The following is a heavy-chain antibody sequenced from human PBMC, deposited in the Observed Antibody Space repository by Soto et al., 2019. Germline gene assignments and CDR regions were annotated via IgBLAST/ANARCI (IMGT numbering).Heavy chain of an antibody. CDR3: AHSGSPGDYFDY. V-gene: IGHV5-10-1*04. D-gene: IGHD1-26*01. Sequence: PGESLKISCNGSGYSFTSYWISWVRQMPGKGLEWMGRIDPSDSYTNYSPSFQGQVTISADKSISTAYLQWSSLKASDTAMYYCAHSGSPGDYFDYWGQGTLVTVSS. CDR1: GYSFTSYW. CDR2: IDPSDSYT. J-gene: IGHJ4*02.